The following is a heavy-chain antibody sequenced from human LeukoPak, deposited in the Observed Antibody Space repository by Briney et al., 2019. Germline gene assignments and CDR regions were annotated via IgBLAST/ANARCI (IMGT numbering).Heavy chain of an antibody. CDR1: GYSINNYW. CDR2: IYPADSDI. J-gene: IGHJ5*02. D-gene: IGHD2-15*01. V-gene: IGHV5-51*01. Sequence: GESLKISCKGSGYSINNYWIGWVRQMPGKGLEWIGIIYPADSDIRYSPSFQGQVTISADKSISTAYLQWSSLKASDTAMYYCARQEYCSGGICYTWFDPWGQGTLVTVSS. CDR3: ARQEYCSGGICYTWFDP.